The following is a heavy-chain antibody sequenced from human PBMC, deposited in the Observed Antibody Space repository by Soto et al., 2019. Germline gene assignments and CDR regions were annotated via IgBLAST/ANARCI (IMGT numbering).Heavy chain of an antibody. Sequence: PSETLSLTCAVYGGSFSGYYWSWIRQPPGKGLEWIGEINHSGSTNYNPSLKSRVTISVDTSKNQFSLKLSSVTAADTAVYYCARVLPHSSTPIDYWGQGTLVTVSS. J-gene: IGHJ4*02. V-gene: IGHV4-34*01. CDR3: ARVLPHSSTPIDY. CDR2: INHSGST. D-gene: IGHD2-2*01. CDR1: GGSFSGYY.